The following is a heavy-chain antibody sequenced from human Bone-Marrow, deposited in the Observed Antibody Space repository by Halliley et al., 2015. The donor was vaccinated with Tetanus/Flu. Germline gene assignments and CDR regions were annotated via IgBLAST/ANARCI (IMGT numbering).Heavy chain of an antibody. CDR2: ISSTSGNI. J-gene: IGHJ4*02. D-gene: IGHD4-17*01. Sequence: SLRLSCAASGFRFSDYYMAWFRQAPGKGLEWVSYISSTSGNILYADSVKGRFIISRDNAKNSLYLQMNGLRAEDTAVYYCARDADNGDYHFDYWGQGILVTVSS. CDR1: GFRFSDYY. V-gene: IGHV3-11*01. CDR3: ARDADNGDYHFDY.